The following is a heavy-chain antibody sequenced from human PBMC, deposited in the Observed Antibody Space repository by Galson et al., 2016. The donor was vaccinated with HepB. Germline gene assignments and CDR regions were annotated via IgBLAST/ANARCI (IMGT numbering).Heavy chain of an antibody. CDR1: GFTFSSYA. Sequence: SLRLSCAASGFTFSSYAMTWVRQALGKGLEWVSSISGSGVSTYYTDSVKGRFTFSRDNSKNTLFLQMNSLRADDTAVYFCARLRGTTAGAADYWGQGTLVTVSS. CDR2: ISGSGVST. V-gene: IGHV3-23*01. CDR3: ARLRGTTAGAADY. J-gene: IGHJ4*02. D-gene: IGHD1-1*01.